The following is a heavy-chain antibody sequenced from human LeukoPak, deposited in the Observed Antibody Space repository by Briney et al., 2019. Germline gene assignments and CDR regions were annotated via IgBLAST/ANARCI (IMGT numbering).Heavy chain of an antibody. J-gene: IGHJ3*02. CDR3: ARVTVVSPGAFDI. CDR1: GFTFSSYA. Sequence: GSLRLSCAASGFTFSSYAMSWIRQPAGKGLEWIGRIYTSGSTNYNPSLKSRVTMSVDTSKNQFSLKLSSVTAADTAVYYCARVTVVSPGAFDIWGQGTMVTVSS. D-gene: IGHD4-23*01. V-gene: IGHV4-4*07. CDR2: IYTSGST.